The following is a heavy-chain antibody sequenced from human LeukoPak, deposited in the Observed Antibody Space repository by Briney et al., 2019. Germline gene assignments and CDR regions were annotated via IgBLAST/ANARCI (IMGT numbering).Heavy chain of an antibody. Sequence: PGGSLRLSCAASGFTFDDYAMHWVRRAPGKGLEWVSLISGDGGTTYYADSVKGRFTISRDNRKKSLYLRMNSLRTEDTALYCCAKDIGGLNYCGQGTLVTVSS. CDR2: ISGDGGTT. V-gene: IGHV3-43*02. J-gene: IGHJ4*02. CDR1: GFTFDDYA. D-gene: IGHD6-25*01. CDR3: AKDIGGLNY.